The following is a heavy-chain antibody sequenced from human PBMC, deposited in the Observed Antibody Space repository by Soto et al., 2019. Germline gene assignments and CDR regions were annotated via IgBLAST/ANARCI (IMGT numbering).Heavy chain of an antibody. Sequence: ASVKVSCKASGGTFSSYAISWVRQAPGQGLEWMGGIIPIFGTANYAQKFQGRVTITADESTSTAYMELSSLRSEDTAVYYCARVKAQFYYYYGMDVWGQGTTVTVSS. CDR1: GGTFSSYA. J-gene: IGHJ6*02. CDR2: IIPIFGTA. CDR3: ARVKAQFYYYYGMDV. V-gene: IGHV1-69*13.